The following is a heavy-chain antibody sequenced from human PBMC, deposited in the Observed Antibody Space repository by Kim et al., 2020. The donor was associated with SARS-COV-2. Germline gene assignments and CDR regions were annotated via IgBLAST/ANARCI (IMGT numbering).Heavy chain of an antibody. CDR3: ARDKLERPFDY. D-gene: IGHD1-1*01. CDR2: T. J-gene: IGHJ4*02. V-gene: IGHV1-2*02. Sequence: THYAQECHGRVTMTRDTAIGTAYMELSRLRSDNTAVYYCARDKLERPFDYWGQGTLVTVSS.